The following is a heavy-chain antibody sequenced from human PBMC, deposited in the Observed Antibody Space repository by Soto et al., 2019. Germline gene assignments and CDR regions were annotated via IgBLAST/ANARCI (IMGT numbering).Heavy chain of an antibody. D-gene: IGHD2-2*01. CDR1: GLTFSSYG. CDR3: SYRDAFDI. CDR2: ISYVGSNK. V-gene: IGHV3-30*03. J-gene: IGHJ3*02. Sequence: QVQLVESGGGVVQPGRSLRLSCAASGLTFSSYGMHWVRRAPGKGLEWVAVISYVGSNKYYADSVKGRFTISRDNSKNTLYLQMNSLRAEDTAVYYCSYRDAFDIWGQGTMVTVSS.